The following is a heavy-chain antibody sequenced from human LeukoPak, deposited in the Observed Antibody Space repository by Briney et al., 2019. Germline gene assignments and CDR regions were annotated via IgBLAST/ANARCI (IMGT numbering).Heavy chain of an antibody. CDR2: IYTSGST. D-gene: IGHD3-22*01. CDR3: ARVPYYYDSSGYPLGAFDI. CDR1: GGSISSGSYY. J-gene: IGHJ3*02. V-gene: IGHV4-61*02. Sequence: SQTLSLTCTVSGGSISSGSYYWSWLPQPAGKGMEWIGRIYTSGSTNYNPSPKSRVTISVDTSKNQSSLKLSSVTAADTAVYYCARVPYYYDSSGYPLGAFDIWGQGTMVTVSS.